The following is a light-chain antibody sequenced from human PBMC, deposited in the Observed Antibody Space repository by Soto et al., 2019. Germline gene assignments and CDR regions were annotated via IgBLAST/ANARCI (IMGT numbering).Light chain of an antibody. Sequence: DIQMTQSPSTLSASVGDRVIITCRASQRISGWLAWYQQKPGKAPKLLISDASTLESGAPSRLSGSGSGTEFTLSISSLQPDDLATYYCQQYSGYSGTFGQGTKVDI. J-gene: IGKJ1*01. CDR1: QRISGW. CDR3: QQYSGYSGT. V-gene: IGKV1-5*01. CDR2: DAS.